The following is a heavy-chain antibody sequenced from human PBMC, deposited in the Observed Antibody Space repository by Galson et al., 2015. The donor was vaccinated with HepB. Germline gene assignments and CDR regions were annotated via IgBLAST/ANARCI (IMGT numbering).Heavy chain of an antibody. D-gene: IGHD5-18*01. CDR2: IRSKANSYAT. CDR1: GFTFSGSA. J-gene: IGHJ4*02. CDR3: TSWIAMVLI. Sequence: SLRLSCAASGFTFSGSAMHWVRQAPGKGLEWVSRIRSKANSYATAYSASVKGRITISRDDSKNTAYLQMDSLKTEDSAVYYCTSWIAMVLIWGQGTLVTVSS. V-gene: IGHV3-73*01.